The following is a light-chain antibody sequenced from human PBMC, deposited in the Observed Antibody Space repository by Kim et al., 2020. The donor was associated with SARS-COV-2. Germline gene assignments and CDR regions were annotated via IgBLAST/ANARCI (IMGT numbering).Light chain of an antibody. J-gene: IGLJ3*02. CDR2: GKN. CDR1: SLRSYY. V-gene: IGLV3-19*01. CDR3: NSRDSSGNHSWV. Sequence: SSELTQDPAVSVALGQTVRITCQGDSLRSYYASWYQQKPGQAPVLVIYGKNNRPSGIPDRFSGSSSGNTASLTITGAQAEDEADYYCNSRDSSGNHSWVFGGGTLLTVL.